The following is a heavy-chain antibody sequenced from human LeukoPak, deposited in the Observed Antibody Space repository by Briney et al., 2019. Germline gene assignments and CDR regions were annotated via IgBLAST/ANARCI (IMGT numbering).Heavy chain of an antibody. J-gene: IGHJ4*02. CDR3: ARCSTSCYSGDY. V-gene: IGHV3-7*01. D-gene: IGHD2-2*02. CDR1: GFTLSSYW. CDR2: IKQDGSEK. Sequence: GGSLRLSCAASGFTLSSYWMSWVRQAPGKGLEWVANIKQDGSEKYYVDSVKGRFTISRDNAKNSLYLQMNSLRAEDTAVYYCARCSTSCYSGDYWGQGTLVTVSS.